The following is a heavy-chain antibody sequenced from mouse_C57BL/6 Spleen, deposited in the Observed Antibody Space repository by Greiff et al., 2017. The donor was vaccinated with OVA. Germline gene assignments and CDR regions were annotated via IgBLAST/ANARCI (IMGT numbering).Heavy chain of an antibody. CDR3: ARQTAQATSHYFDD. CDR1: GFTFSSYG. V-gene: IGHV5-6*01. CDR2: ISSGGSYT. J-gene: IGHJ2*01. Sequence: EVKLVESGGDLVKPGGSLKLSCAASGFTFSSYGMSWVRQTPDKRLEWVATISSGGSYTYYPDSVKGRFTISRDNAKNTLYLQMSSLKSEDTAMYYCARQTAQATSHYFDDWGQGTTLTVSS. D-gene: IGHD3-2*02.